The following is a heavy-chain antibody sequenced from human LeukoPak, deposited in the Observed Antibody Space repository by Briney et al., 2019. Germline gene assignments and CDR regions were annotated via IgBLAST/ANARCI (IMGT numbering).Heavy chain of an antibody. V-gene: IGHV4-34*01. CDR3: ARRSGSYGRLYYFDY. CDR1: GGSLSGYY. D-gene: IGHD1-26*01. Sequence: PSETLSLTCAVYGGSLSGYYWSWIRQPPGKGLEWIGEINHSGSTNYNPSLKSRVTISVDTSKNQFSLKLSSVTAADTAVYYCARRSGSYGRLYYFDYWGQGTLVTVSS. CDR2: INHSGST. J-gene: IGHJ4*02.